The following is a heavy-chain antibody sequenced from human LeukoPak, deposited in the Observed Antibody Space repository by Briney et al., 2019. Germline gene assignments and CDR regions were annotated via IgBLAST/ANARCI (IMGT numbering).Heavy chain of an antibody. Sequence: NPGGSLRLSCAASGFTFSDYYMSWIRQAPGKGLEWVSYISSSGSTIYYADSVKGRFTISRDNAKNSLYLQMNSLRAEDTAVYYCARVMKDSGSYFTDYWGQGTLVTVSS. CDR1: GFTFSDYY. J-gene: IGHJ4*02. CDR2: ISSSGSTI. D-gene: IGHD1-26*01. V-gene: IGHV3-11*01. CDR3: ARVMKDSGSYFTDY.